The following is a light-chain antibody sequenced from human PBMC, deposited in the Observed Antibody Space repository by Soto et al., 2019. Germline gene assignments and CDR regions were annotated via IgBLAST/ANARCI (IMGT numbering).Light chain of an antibody. CDR2: EVT. J-gene: IGLJ2*01. CDR3: ISYTSSNTLI. V-gene: IGLV2-14*01. Sequence: QSALTQPASVSGSPGQSITISCTGTSRDVGGYNYVSWFQQSPGKAPKVMIYEVTNRPSGVSNRFSGSKSGNTASLTISGLQGEDEADYYCISYTSSNTLIFGGGTKLTVL. CDR1: SRDVGGYNY.